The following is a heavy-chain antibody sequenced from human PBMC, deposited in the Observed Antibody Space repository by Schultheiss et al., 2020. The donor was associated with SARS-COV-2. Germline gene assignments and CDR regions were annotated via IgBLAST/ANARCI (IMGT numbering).Heavy chain of an antibody. V-gene: IGHV3-20*04. J-gene: IGHJ5*02. D-gene: IGHD2-2*01. CDR1: GFTFDDYG. CDR3: ARDSSYCSSTSCYVGWFDP. CDR2: INSDGSST. Sequence: GGSLRLSCAASGFTFDDYGMSWVRQAPGKGLEWVSGINSDGSSTSYADSVKGRFTVSRDNAGNTLYLQMNSLRAEDTAVYYCARDSSYCSSTSCYVGWFDPWGQGTLVTVSS.